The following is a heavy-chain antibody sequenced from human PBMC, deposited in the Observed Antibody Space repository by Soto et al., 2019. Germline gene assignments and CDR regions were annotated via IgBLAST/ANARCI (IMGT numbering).Heavy chain of an antibody. CDR2: VHNSGRA. CDR1: GASITAYY. D-gene: IGHD1-26*01. V-gene: IGHV4-59*08. J-gene: IGHJ4*02. Sequence: PSETLSLTCAVSGASITAYYWAWVRQPPGKGLEYIGHVHNSGRADYNPSLKSRVTISVDTSRNQFSLHLNSLTAADTAVYFCARHENGGTYPLAYWGQGTLVTVS. CDR3: ARHENGGTYPLAY.